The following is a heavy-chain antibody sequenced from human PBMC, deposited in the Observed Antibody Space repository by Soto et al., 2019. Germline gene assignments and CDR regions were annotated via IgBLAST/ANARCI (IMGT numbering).Heavy chain of an antibody. CDR1: GGTFSSYA. D-gene: IGHD5-18*01. V-gene: IGHV1-69*13. CDR2: IIPIFGTA. J-gene: IGHJ6*02. CDR3: ARPKNTAIGIYYYGMDV. Sequence: GASVKVSCKASGGTFSSYAISWVRQAPGQGLEWMGGIIPIFGTANYAQKFQGRVTITADESTSTAYMELSSLRSEDTAVYYCARPKNTAIGIYYYGMDVWGQGTTVTVSS.